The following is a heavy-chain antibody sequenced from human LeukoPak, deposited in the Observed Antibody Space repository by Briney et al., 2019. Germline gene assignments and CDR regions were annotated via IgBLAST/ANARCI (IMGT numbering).Heavy chain of an antibody. CDR3: ATALTGDSSFDP. V-gene: IGHV1-24*01. CDR2: FDPEDGET. J-gene: IGHJ5*02. Sequence: ASVKVCCKVSGYTLTGLSMHWVRQAPGKGLEWMGGFDPEDGETIYAQKFQGRVTMTGDTSTDTAYMELSSLRSEDTAVYYCATALTGDSSFDPWGQGTLVTVSS. D-gene: IGHD6-13*01. CDR1: GYTLTGLS.